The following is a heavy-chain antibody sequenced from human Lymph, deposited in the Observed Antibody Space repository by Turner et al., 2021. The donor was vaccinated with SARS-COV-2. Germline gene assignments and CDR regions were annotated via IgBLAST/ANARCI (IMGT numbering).Heavy chain of an antibody. V-gene: IGHV3-23*04. CDR3: AKDAGYFIAVAAGGHFFDN. CDR2: LSGYVTNT. CDR1: GRILTSFA. Sequence: EVQPVEPGGGLVQLGGSLRLPGAASGRILTSFAMDWGRPAPRNGLEWVSALSGYVTNTYYADAVKDRFTISRDNSRNTLYLEMNSLRVEDTAVYYCAKDAGYFIAVAAGGHFFDNWGQGTLVTVSS. J-gene: IGHJ4*02. D-gene: IGHD6-19*01.